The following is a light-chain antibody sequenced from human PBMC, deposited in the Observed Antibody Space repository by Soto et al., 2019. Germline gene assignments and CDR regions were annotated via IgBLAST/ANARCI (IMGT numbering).Light chain of an antibody. V-gene: IGKV3-15*01. CDR1: QSVSNN. CDR2: GAS. Sequence: EIVMTQSPATLSVSPGERATLSCRASQSVSNNLAWYQQKPGQAPRLLIYGASTRATGIPARFSGSGSGTEFTLTISSLQSEDFAFYYCQQYHSWRTFGQGTKVEIK. CDR3: QQYHSWRT. J-gene: IGKJ1*01.